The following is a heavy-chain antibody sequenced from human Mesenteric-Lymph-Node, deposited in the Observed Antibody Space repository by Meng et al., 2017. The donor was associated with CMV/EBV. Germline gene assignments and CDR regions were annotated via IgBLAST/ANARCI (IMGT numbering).Heavy chain of an antibody. CDR3: ARDLPRNIVVVPAAMGESGMDV. CDR1: GFTFSSYS. V-gene: IGHV3-21*06. D-gene: IGHD2-2*01. Sequence: GESLKISCAASGFTFSSYSMNWVRQAPGKGLEWVLFISSSSSYIYYTDSVKGRFTISRDNAKNSLYLQMNSLRAEDTAAYYCARDLPRNIVVVPAAMGESGMDVWGQGTTVTVSS. J-gene: IGHJ6*02. CDR2: ISSSSSYI.